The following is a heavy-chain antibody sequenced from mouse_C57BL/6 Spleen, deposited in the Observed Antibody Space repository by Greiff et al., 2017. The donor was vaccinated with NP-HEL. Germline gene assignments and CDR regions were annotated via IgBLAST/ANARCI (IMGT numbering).Heavy chain of an antibody. V-gene: IGHV1-31*01. CDR3: AKASTMVTTGYFDY. D-gene: IGHD2-2*01. CDR1: GYSFTGYY. Sequence: VQLQQSGPELVKPGASVKISCKASGYSFTGYYMHWVKQSHGNILDRIGYIYPYNGVSSYNQKFKGKATLTVDKSSSTAYMELRSLTSEDSAVYYCAKASTMVTTGYFDYWGQGTTLTVSS. J-gene: IGHJ2*01. CDR2: IYPYNGVS.